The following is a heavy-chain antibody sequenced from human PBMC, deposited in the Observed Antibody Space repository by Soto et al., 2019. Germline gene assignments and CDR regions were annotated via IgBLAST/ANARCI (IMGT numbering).Heavy chain of an antibody. Sequence: SETLSLTCTVSGGSISSYYWSWIRQPPGKGLEWIGYIYYSGSTNYNPSLKSRVNISVDTSISTVYMELSSLRSEDTAMYYWEVTTGYWGQGTMVTFSS. CDR3: EVTTGY. J-gene: IGHJ4*02. CDR2: IYYSGST. CDR1: GGSISSYY. V-gene: IGHV4-59*03. D-gene: IGHD3-9*01.